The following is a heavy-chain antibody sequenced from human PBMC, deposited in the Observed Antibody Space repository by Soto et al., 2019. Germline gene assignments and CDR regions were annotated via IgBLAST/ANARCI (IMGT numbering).Heavy chain of an antibody. D-gene: IGHD3-10*01. V-gene: IGHV3-11*01. CDR1: GFTFSDYY. CDR2: ISSSGSAI. Sequence: GGSLRLSCEASGFTFSDYYISWIRQAPGKWLEWVSYISSSGSAIYYADSVKDRFTISRDNAKNSLYLQMNSLRAEDTAVYYCARGRSYYYGMDVWGQGTTVTVSS. J-gene: IGHJ6*02. CDR3: ARGRSYYYGMDV.